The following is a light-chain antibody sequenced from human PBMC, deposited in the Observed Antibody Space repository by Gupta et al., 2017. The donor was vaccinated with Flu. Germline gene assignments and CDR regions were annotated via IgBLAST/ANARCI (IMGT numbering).Light chain of an antibody. CDR2: DVS. CDR3: CSYRSGTTFV. J-gene: IGLJ1*01. CDR1: NSDLVIFTF. V-gene: IGLV2-14*03. Sequence: QSALTKPASVTGSPGQSVSTSCTGTNSDLVIFTFVSWFQHYPAKAPKLLIYDVSYRPSGVSDRFSGSKSGNTASLTISGLQAEDEADYYCCSYRSGTTFVFGTGTKVTVL.